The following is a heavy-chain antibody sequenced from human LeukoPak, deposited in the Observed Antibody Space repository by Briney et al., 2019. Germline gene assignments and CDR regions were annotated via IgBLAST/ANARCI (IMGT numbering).Heavy chain of an antibody. Sequence: SETLSLTCTVSGVSMRTYYWSWIRQPPGEGLEWIGHVSYSGNTDYNPSLKSRLTISIDTSETQFSLKLTSVTAADTAIYYCASQGSDSGWFYFWGQGTLVTVSS. CDR1: GVSMRTYY. V-gene: IGHV4-59*08. CDR2: VSYSGNT. J-gene: IGHJ4*02. CDR3: ASQGSDSGWFYF. D-gene: IGHD6-19*01.